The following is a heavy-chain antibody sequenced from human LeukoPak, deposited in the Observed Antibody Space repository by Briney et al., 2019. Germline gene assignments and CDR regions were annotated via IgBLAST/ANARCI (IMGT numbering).Heavy chain of an antibody. CDR2: IYTSGST. V-gene: IGHV3-53*01. CDR3: ARVAHFDRGMDV. J-gene: IGHJ6*02. CDR1: GFTVSSNY. D-gene: IGHD3-9*01. Sequence: PGGSLRLSCAASGFTVSSNYISWVRQAPGKGLEWVSLIYTSGSTYYADSVKGRFTISRDNTKKTLYLEMNSLRAEDTAVYFCARVAHFDRGMDVWGQGTTVTVSS.